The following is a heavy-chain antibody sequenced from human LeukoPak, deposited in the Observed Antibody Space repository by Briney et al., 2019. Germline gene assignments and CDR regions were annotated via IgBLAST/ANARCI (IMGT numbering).Heavy chain of an antibody. CDR1: GGSISSGDYY. V-gene: IGHV4-30-4*01. Sequence: SETLSLTCTVSGGSISSGDYYWSWIRQPPGKGLEWIGYIYYSGSTYYNPSLKSRATISVDTSKNQFSLKLSSVTAADTAVYYCAREDYYDSSGYDYWGQGTLVTVSS. D-gene: IGHD3-22*01. CDR2: IYYSGST. CDR3: AREDYYDSSGYDY. J-gene: IGHJ4*02.